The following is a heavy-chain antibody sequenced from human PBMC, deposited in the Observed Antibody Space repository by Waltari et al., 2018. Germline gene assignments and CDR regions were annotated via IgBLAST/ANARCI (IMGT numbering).Heavy chain of an antibody. V-gene: IGHV1-18*01. CDR2: SSSNNGNP. CDR1: GYSFSDFG. D-gene: IGHD3-3*01. Sequence: QVQLVQSGAEVKKPGASVKVSCRASGYSFSDFGISWVRQAPGQGLEWMGWSSSNNGNPNHARKFQGRLIMTKDTPTATVYMELSYLTSDDTAVYFCARERHRLMEVGYLMALDPWGQGTLVTVSS. J-gene: IGHJ5*02. CDR3: ARERHRLMEVGYLMALDP.